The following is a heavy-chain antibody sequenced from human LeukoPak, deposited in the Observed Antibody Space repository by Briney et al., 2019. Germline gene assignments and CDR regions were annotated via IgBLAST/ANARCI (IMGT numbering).Heavy chain of an antibody. D-gene: IGHD3-16*01. CDR2: INPSGGST. V-gene: IGHV1-46*01. CDR1: GYTFTSYY. Sequence: ASVKVSCMASGYTFTSYYMHWVRQAPGQGLEWMGIINPSGGSTSYAQKFQGRVTMTRDMSTSTVYMELSSLRSEDTAVYYCARDPAALGYDYVWGSYPYYFDYWGQGTLVTVSS. J-gene: IGHJ4*02. CDR3: ARDPAALGYDYVWGSYPYYFDY.